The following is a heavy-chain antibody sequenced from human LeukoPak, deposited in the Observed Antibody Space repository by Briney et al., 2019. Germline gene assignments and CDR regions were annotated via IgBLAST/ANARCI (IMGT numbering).Heavy chain of an antibody. V-gene: IGHV4-59*01. D-gene: IGHD6-19*01. CDR2: IYYSGST. Sequence: SETLFLTCTVSGGSISSYYWSWIRQPPGKGLEWIGYIYYSGSTNYNPSLKSRVTISVDTSKNQFSLKLSSVTAADTAVYYCARAVPSPNSSGWPFDYWGQGTLVTVSS. CDR1: GGSISSYY. CDR3: ARAVPSPNSSGWPFDY. J-gene: IGHJ4*02.